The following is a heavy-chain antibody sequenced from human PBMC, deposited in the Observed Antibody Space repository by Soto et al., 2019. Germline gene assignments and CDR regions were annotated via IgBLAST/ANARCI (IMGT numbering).Heavy chain of an antibody. Sequence: GESLKLSCKGSGYSLTSYCIGWVRQMPGKGLEWMGIIYPGDSDTRYSPSFQGQVTISADKSISTAYLQWSSLKASDTAMYYCARLQARREGYFGYSGQGTLVTVSS. CDR3: ARLQARREGYFGY. CDR2: IYPGDSDT. D-gene: IGHD6-6*01. V-gene: IGHV5-51*01. J-gene: IGHJ4*02. CDR1: GYSLTSYC.